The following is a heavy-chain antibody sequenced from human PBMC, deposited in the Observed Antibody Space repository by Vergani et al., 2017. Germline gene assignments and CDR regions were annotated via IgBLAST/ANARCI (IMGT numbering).Heavy chain of an antibody. CDR1: GFTFSSYG. CDR2: ISYDGSNK. V-gene: IGHV3-30*18. Sequence: VQLLESGGGLVQPGGSLRLSCAASGFTFSSYGMHWVRQAPGKGLEWVAVISYDGSNKYYADSVKGRFTISRDNSKNTLYLQMNSLRAEDTAVYYCAKDPLYSSSSFEDYYFDYWGQGTLVTVSS. J-gene: IGHJ4*02. CDR3: AKDPLYSSSSFEDYYFDY. D-gene: IGHD6-6*01.